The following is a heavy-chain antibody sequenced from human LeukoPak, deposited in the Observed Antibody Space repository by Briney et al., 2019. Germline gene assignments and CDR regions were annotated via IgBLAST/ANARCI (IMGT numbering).Heavy chain of an antibody. V-gene: IGHV3-21*01. Sequence: GGSLRLSCAASEFTFSSYSMNWVRQAPGKGLEWVSSISSSSSYIYYADSVKGRFTISRDNAKNSLYLQMNSLRAEDTAVYYCAREPKIRGAERFFDYWGQGTLVTVSS. CDR2: ISSSSSYI. D-gene: IGHD3-10*01. CDR1: EFTFSSYS. CDR3: AREPKIRGAERFFDY. J-gene: IGHJ4*02.